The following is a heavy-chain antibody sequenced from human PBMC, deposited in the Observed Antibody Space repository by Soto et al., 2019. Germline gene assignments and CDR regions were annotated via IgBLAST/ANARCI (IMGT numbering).Heavy chain of an antibody. CDR1: GYTFTGYY. CDR3: ARGLHDYFWGSYRLTEYYFDY. Sequence: QVQLVQSGAEVKKPGASVKVSCKASGYTFTGYYMHWVRQAPGQGLEWMGWINPNSGGTNYAQKCQVSVTMTRYTSISTAYMELSRLRSDDTAVYSCARGLHDYFWGSYRLTEYYFDYWGQGTLVTVSS. CDR2: INPNSGGT. V-gene: IGHV1-2*02. J-gene: IGHJ4*02. D-gene: IGHD3-16*02.